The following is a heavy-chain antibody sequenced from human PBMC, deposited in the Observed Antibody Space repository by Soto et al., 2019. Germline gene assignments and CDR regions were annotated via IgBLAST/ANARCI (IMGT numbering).Heavy chain of an antibody. CDR2: ISGTGGST. Sequence: PGGSLILSCAASGFTFSTDAMNWVRQAPGRGLEWVSGISGTGGSTYYADFVKGRFTISRDNSKSTVYLQMNSLRAEDTAVYYCARMGIESSTPSFDYWGLGIWVTVSS. J-gene: IGHJ4*02. CDR1: GFTFSTDA. D-gene: IGHD7-27*01. V-gene: IGHV3-23*01. CDR3: ARMGIESSTPSFDY.